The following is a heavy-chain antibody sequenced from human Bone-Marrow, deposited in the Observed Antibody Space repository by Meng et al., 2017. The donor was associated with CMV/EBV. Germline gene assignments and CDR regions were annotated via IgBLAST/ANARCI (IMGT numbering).Heavy chain of an antibody. CDR1: GYTFTGYY. CDR2: INPNSGGT. Sequence: ASVKVSCKASGYTFTGYYMHWVRQAPGQGLEWMGWINPNSGGTKYAQNFQGRVTMTRATSIATAYMELTRLRSDDTAVYYCARTGNWNYVNWFDPWGQGTLVTVSS. J-gene: IGHJ5*02. V-gene: IGHV1-2*02. D-gene: IGHD1-20*01. CDR3: ARTGNWNYVNWFDP.